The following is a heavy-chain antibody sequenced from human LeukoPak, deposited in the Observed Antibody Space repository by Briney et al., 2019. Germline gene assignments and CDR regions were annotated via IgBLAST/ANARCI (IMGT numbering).Heavy chain of an antibody. V-gene: IGHV1-69*13. CDR2: IIPIFGTA. CDR3: ASRDYDYVWGMCYYYYYMDV. D-gene: IGHD3-16*01. CDR1: GGTFSSYA. Sequence: ASVKVSCKASGGTFSSYAISWVRQAPGQGLEWMGGIIPIFGTANYAQKFQGRVTITADESTSTAYMELSSLRSEDTAVYYCASRDYDYVWGMCYYYYYMDVWGKGTTVTVSS. J-gene: IGHJ6*03.